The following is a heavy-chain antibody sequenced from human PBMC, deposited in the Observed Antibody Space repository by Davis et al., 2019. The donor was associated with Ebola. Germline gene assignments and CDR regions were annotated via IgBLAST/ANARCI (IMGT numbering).Heavy chain of an antibody. Sequence: SETLSLTCTVSGGSISSYYWSWIRQPPGKGLEWIGYIYYSGSTNYNPSLKSRVTISVDTSKNQFSLKLSSVTAADTAVYYCARGSTIFGVVINNWFDPWGQGTLVTVSS. CDR3: ARGSTIFGVVINNWFDP. J-gene: IGHJ5*02. CDR1: GGSISSYY. CDR2: IYYSGST. V-gene: IGHV4-59*08. D-gene: IGHD3-3*01.